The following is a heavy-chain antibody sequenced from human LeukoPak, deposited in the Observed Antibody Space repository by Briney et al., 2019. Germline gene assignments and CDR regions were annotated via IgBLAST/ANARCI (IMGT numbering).Heavy chain of an antibody. CDR2: ISYDGSNK. V-gene: IGHV3-30-3*01. D-gene: IGHD6-19*01. CDR1: GFTFSSYA. CDR3: ARVGSGWYSAFDI. J-gene: IGHJ3*02. Sequence: GGSLRLSCAAPGFTFSSYAMHWVRQAPGKGLEWVAVISYDGSNKYYADSVKGRFTISRDNSKNTLYLQMNSLRAEDTAVYYCARVGSGWYSAFDIWGQGTMVTVSS.